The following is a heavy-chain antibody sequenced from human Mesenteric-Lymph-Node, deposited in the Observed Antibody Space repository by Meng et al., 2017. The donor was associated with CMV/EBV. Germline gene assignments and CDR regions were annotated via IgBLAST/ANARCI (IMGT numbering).Heavy chain of an antibody. CDR2: ISSSGSTI. Sequence: GGSLRLSCTASGFTFGDYAMNWVRQAPGKGLEWVSYISSSGSTIYYADSVKGRFTISRDNAKNSLYLQMNSLRAEDTAVYYCARDRVYSGSNDWGQGTLVTVSS. D-gene: IGHD1-26*01. J-gene: IGHJ4*02. V-gene: IGHV3-48*03. CDR1: GFTFGDYA. CDR3: ARDRVYSGSND.